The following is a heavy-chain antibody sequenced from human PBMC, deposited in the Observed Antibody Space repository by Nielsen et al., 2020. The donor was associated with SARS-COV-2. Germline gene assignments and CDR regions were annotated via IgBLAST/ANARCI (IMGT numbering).Heavy chain of an antibody. V-gene: IGHV4-34*01. D-gene: IGHD3-3*01. J-gene: IGHJ5*02. Sequence: SETLSLTCAVYGGSFSGYYWSWIRQPPGKGLEWIGEINHSGSTYYNPSLKSRVTISVDTSKNQFSLKLSSVTAADTAVYYCARVEGYDFWSGYYNGWFDPWGQGTLVTVSS. CDR1: GGSFSGYY. CDR2: INHSGST. CDR3: ARVEGYDFWSGYYNGWFDP.